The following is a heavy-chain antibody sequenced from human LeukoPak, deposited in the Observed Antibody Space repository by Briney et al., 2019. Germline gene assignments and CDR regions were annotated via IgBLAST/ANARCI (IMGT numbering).Heavy chain of an antibody. CDR2: IYYSGST. J-gene: IGHJ6*03. CDR3: GAADYYYYYMDV. V-gene: IGHV4-59*01. Sequence: SETLPLTCTVSGGSLSSYYWSWIRQPPGKGLEWIGYIYYSGSTNYNPSLKSRVTISVDTSKNQFSLKLSSVTAADTAVYYCGAADYYYYYMDVWGKGTTVTISS. D-gene: IGHD2-15*01. CDR1: GGSLSSYY.